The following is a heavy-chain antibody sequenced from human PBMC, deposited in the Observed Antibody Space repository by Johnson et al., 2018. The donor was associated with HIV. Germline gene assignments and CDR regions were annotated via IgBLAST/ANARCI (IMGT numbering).Heavy chain of an antibody. D-gene: IGHD6-6*01. V-gene: IGHV3-33*06. Sequence: VQLVESGGGVVQPGRSLRLSCTASGFTFSSYGMHWVRQAPGKGLEWVAVIWYDGSNKYYADSVKGRFTISRDNSKNTLYLQMNSLRAVDTAVYYCAKERQLVRAFDIWGQGTMVTVSS. CDR2: IWYDGSNK. CDR1: GFTFSSYG. J-gene: IGHJ3*02. CDR3: AKERQLVRAFDI.